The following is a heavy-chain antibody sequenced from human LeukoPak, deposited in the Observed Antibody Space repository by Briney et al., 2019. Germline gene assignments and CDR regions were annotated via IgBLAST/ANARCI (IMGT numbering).Heavy chain of an antibody. D-gene: IGHD3-10*01. J-gene: IGHJ3*02. CDR2: IATSSDYI. CDR1: GFTFSSYW. CDR3: ARGRSITILRGVAISDGFDI. V-gene: IGHV3-21*06. Sequence: PGGSLRLSCAASGFTFSSYWMIWVRQAPGKGLEWVSSIATSSDYIYYAGSLKGRFTISRNNAKNSLYLHMDSLRPDDTAVYYCARGRSITILRGVAISDGFDIWGQGTKVTVS.